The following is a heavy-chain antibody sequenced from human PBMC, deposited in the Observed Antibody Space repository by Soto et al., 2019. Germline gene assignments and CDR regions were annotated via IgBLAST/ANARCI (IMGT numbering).Heavy chain of an antibody. D-gene: IGHD1-26*01. CDR3: ARVGVSYYSFYYYGMDV. Sequence: ASVKVSCKASGYTFTSYGISWVRQAPGEGLEWMGWISAYNGNTNYAQKLQGRVTMTTDTSTSTAYMELRSLRSDDTAVYYCARVGVSYYSFYYYGMDVWGQGTTVTAP. CDR2: ISAYNGNT. CDR1: GYTFTSYG. V-gene: IGHV1-18*04. J-gene: IGHJ6*02.